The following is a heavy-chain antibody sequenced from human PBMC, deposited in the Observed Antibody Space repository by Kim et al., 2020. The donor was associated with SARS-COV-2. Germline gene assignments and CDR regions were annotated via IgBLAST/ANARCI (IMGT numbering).Heavy chain of an antibody. CDR3: TRIPATALAFWDAFDI. D-gene: IGHD3-3*02. J-gene: IGHJ3*02. V-gene: IGHV3-73*01. Sequence: VKGRFTISRDDSRNTAYLEMNGLKTEDTAVYYCTRIPATALAFWDAFDIWGQGTMVTVSS.